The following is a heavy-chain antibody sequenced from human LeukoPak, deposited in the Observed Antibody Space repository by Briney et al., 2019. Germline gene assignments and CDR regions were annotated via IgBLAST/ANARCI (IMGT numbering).Heavy chain of an antibody. J-gene: IGHJ4*02. V-gene: IGHV1-2*02. CDR2: INPNSGDT. Sequence: ASVKVSCKASGYTFTDYYIHWVRQAPGQGLEWMGWINPNSGDTNYAQKFQGRVTMTRDTSISTAYMELSSLKSDDTAVYYCSRGGTNAWTRSDYWGQGTLVTVSS. CDR1: GYTFTDYY. CDR3: SRGGTNAWTRSDY. D-gene: IGHD2-2*01.